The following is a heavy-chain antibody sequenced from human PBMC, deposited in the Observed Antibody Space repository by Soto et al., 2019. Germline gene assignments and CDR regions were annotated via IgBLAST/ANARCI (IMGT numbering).Heavy chain of an antibody. V-gene: IGHV4-34*01. D-gene: IGHD2-2*01. CDR3: ARALYCSSTSCHGYFDY. Sequence: SETLSLTCAVYGGSFSCYYWSWIRQPPGKGLEWIGEINHSGSTNYNPSLKSRVTISVDTSKNQFSLKLSSVTAADTAVYYCARALYCSSTSCHGYFDYWGQGTLVTVS. J-gene: IGHJ4*02. CDR1: GGSFSCYY. CDR2: INHSGST.